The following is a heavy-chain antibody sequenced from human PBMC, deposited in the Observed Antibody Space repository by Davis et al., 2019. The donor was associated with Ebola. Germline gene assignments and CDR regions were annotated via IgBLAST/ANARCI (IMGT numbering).Heavy chain of an antibody. D-gene: IGHD2-2*01. Sequence: GESLKISCAASGFTFSSYSMNWVRQAPGKGLEWVSSISSSSSYIYYADSVKGRFTISRDNAKNSLYLQMNSLRAEDTPVYYCARDGSSTSWGYAAAGLSYFDYWGQGTLVTVSS. J-gene: IGHJ4*02. V-gene: IGHV3-21*01. CDR1: GFTFSSYS. CDR3: ARDGSSTSWGYAAAGLSYFDY. CDR2: ISSSSSYI.